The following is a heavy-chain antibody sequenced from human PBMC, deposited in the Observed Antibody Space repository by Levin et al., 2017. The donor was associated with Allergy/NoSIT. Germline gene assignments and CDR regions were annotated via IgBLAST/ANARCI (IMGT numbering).Heavy chain of an antibody. CDR1: GFTFSSYA. CDR2: ISGSGGST. J-gene: IGHJ6*02. Sequence: GESLKISCAASGFTFSSYAMSWVRQAPGKGLEWVSAISGSGGSTYYADSVKGRFTISRDNSKNTLYLQMNSLRAEDTAVYYCARRQTGVCYTCELGYYYYGMDVWGQGTTVTVSS. D-gene: IGHD2-8*01. CDR3: ARRQTGVCYTCELGYYYYGMDV. V-gene: IGHV3-23*01.